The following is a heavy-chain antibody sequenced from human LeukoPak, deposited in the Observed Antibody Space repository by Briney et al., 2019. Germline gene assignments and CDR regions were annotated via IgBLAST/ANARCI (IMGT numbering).Heavy chain of an antibody. D-gene: IGHD5-18*01. CDR2: IKGDRSST. V-gene: IGHV3-74*01. Sequence: GGSLRLSCAASGFTFSSYWMHWVRHTPGKGLVWVSRIKGDRSSTGYADSVKGRFTISRDNAKNTLYLQMNSLRAEDTAVYYCARDGYSFGHDFDYWGQGTLVTVSS. J-gene: IGHJ4*02. CDR1: GFTFSSYW. CDR3: ARDGYSFGHDFDY.